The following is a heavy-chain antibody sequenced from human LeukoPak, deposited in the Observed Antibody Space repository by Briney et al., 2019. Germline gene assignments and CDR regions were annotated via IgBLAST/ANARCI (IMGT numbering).Heavy chain of an antibody. Sequence: GRSLRLSCAASGFTFSSYGMHWVRQAPGKGLEWVAVIWYDGSNKYYADSVKGRFTISGDNSKNTLYLQMNSLRAEDTAVYYCARLLLWFGELSFVGANWFDPWGQGTLVTVSS. CDR3: ARLLLWFGELSFVGANWFDP. CDR1: GFTFSSYG. J-gene: IGHJ5*02. CDR2: IWYDGSNK. V-gene: IGHV3-33*01. D-gene: IGHD3-10*01.